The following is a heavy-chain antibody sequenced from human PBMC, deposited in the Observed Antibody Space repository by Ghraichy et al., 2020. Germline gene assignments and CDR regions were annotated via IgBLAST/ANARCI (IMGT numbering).Heavy chain of an antibody. Sequence: VKVSCKASGYTFTDYYIHWVRQAPGQGLEWMGWINPNSGGTNYAQKFQGWVTMTRATSISTAYIELRRLMSDDTAKYYCARSLATVTNYYYYSMDVWGQGTTVTVSS. D-gene: IGHD4-11*01. CDR2: INPNSGGT. CDR3: ARSLATVTNYYYYSMDV. J-gene: IGHJ6*02. V-gene: IGHV1-2*04. CDR1: GYTFTDYY.